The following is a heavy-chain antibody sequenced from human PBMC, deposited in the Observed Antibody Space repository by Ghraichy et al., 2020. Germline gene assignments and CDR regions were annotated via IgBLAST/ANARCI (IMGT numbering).Heavy chain of an antibody. J-gene: IGHJ5*02. D-gene: IGHD3-10*01. CDR3: ARAPYGNWFDP. V-gene: IGHV4-31*03. Sequence: SLNISCTVSGGSISSGGYYWSWIRQHPGKGLEWIGYIYYSGSTYYNPSLKSRVTISVDTSKNQFSLKLSSVTAADTAVYYCARAPYGNWFDPWGQGTLVTVSS. CDR2: IYYSGST. CDR1: GGSISSGGYY.